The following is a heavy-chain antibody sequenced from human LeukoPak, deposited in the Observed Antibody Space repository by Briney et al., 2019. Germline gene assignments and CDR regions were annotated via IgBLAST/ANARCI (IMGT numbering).Heavy chain of an antibody. CDR3: ARINTIMATFDY. J-gene: IGHJ4*02. Sequence: SETLSLTCTVSGYFINSNYYWGWIRQPPGKGLEWIATISHSGSTYYNPSPKSRVTISVETSKSQFSLKLSSVTAADTAVYYCARINTIMATFDYWGQGTLVTVSS. CDR1: GYFINSNYY. D-gene: IGHD5-24*01. CDR2: ISHSGST. V-gene: IGHV4-38-2*02.